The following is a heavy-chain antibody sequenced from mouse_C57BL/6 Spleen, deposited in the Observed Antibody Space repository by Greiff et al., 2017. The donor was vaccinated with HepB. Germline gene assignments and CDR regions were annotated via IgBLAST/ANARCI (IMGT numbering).Heavy chain of an antibody. Sequence: EVQLQQSGPELVKPGASVKISCKASGYTFTDYYMNWVKQSHGKSLEWIGDINPNNGGTSYNQKFKGKATLTVDKSSSTAYMELRSLTSEDSAVYYCARNEVYYGSSYWYFEVWGTGTTVTVSS. D-gene: IGHD1-1*01. J-gene: IGHJ1*03. V-gene: IGHV1-26*01. CDR2: INPNNGGT. CDR3: ARNEVYYGSSYWYFEV. CDR1: GYTFTDYY.